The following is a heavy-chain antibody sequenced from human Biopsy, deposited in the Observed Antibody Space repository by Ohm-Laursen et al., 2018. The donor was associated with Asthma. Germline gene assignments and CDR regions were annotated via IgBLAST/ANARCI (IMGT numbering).Heavy chain of an antibody. CDR1: GYNFTNYW. D-gene: IGHD3-22*01. V-gene: IGHV5-51*01. CDR2: IYPDDSDS. CDR3: GRVGENYDKGGYYPFDF. Sequence: ESLKISCKASGYNFTNYWIGWVRQTPGKGLEWMGVIYPDDSDSGYSPSFQGQVTISADKSISTAYLQWSSLKASDTAMYYCGRVGENYDKGGYYPFDFWGQGTPVTVSS. J-gene: IGHJ4*02.